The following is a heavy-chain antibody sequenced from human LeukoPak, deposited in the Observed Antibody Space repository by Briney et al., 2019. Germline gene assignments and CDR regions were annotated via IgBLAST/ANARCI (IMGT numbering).Heavy chain of an antibody. Sequence: GGSLRLSCAASGFTFSSYSMNWVRQAPGKGLEWVSGITGTGGSTYYADSVKGRFTISRDNSKNTLYLQMNRLRAEDTAIYYCTKDALISYRGAWSQSDYWGQGTLVTVSS. CDR3: TKDALISYRGAWSQSDY. CDR1: GFTFSSYS. V-gene: IGHV3-23*01. CDR2: ITGTGGST. J-gene: IGHJ4*02. D-gene: IGHD2-2*01.